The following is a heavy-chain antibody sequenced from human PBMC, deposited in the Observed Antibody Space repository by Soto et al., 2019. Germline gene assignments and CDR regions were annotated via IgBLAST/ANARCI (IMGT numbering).Heavy chain of an antibody. CDR3: ARQGGYYYYGMDV. D-gene: IGHD2-15*01. CDR2: IDPGDSNT. CDR1: GYSFNTFW. Sequence: PGESLKISCKTSGYSFNTFWINWVRQVPGKGLEWMGRIDPGDSNTNYSPSLQGHVTLSVDKSIGTAYLQWSSLKASDTGIYYCARQGGYYYYGMDVWGQGTAVTVSS. V-gene: IGHV5-10-1*01. J-gene: IGHJ6*02.